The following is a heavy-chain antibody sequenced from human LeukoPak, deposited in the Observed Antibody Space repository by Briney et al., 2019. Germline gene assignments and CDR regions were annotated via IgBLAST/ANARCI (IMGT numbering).Heavy chain of an antibody. CDR3: ARAKGIAVAGNYYYYGMDV. Sequence: YXSGSTYYNPALKSRVTISVDRSKNQVSLKLSSVTAADTAVYYCARAKGIAVAGNYYYYGMDVWGQGTTVTVSS. V-gene: IGHV4-30-2*01. D-gene: IGHD6-19*01. J-gene: IGHJ6*02. CDR2: YXSGST.